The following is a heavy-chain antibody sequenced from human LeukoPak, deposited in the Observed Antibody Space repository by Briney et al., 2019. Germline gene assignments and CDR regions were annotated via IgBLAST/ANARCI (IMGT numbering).Heavy chain of an antibody. CDR3: ARDLSSSWYNFMDY. CDR1: GFTVNSNY. D-gene: IGHD6-13*01. V-gene: IGHV3-66*02. J-gene: IGHJ4*02. Sequence: PGGSLRLSCAASGFTVNSNYMSWVRQAPGRGLEWVSVIYSGGSTYYADSMKGRFTISRDSSKNTLYLQMNSLRAEDTAVYYCARDLSSSWYNFMDYWGQGTLVTVSS. CDR2: IYSGGST.